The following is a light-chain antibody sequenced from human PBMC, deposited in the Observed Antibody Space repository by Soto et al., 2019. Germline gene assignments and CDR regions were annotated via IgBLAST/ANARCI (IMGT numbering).Light chain of an antibody. J-gene: IGLJ1*01. CDR3: QVWDSSSDPFYV. CDR1: NIGSKS. Sequence: SYELTQPPSGSVAPGKTARITCGGNNIGSKSVHWYQQKPGQAPVLVIYYDSDRPSGIPERFSGSNSGNTATLTISRVEAGDEADYYCQVWDSSSDPFYVFGTGTKLTVL. V-gene: IGLV3-21*04. CDR2: YDS.